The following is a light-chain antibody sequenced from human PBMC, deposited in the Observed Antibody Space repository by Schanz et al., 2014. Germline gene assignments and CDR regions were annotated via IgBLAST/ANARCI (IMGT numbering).Light chain of an antibody. CDR2: DTS. CDR1: TGAVTSGHY. J-gene: IGLJ3*02. CDR3: LLYYGGTWV. Sequence: QAVVTQEPSLTVSPGGTVTLTCGSSTGAVTSGHYPYWFQQKPGQAPRTLIYDTSNKHSWTPARFSGSLLGGKAALTLSGVQSDDEADYYCLLYYGGTWVFGGGTKLTVL. V-gene: IGLV7-46*01.